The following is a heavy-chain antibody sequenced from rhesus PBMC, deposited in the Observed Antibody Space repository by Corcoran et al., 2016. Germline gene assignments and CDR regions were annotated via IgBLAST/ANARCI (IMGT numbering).Heavy chain of an antibody. D-gene: IGHD4-23*01. CDR1: GFTFDDYA. J-gene: IGHJ4*01. Sequence: EVQLVESGEGVVQPGGSLRLSCAASGFTFDDYAMHWVRQAPGKGLEWVSGISWSGGSTYYADSVKGQFTISRDNAKNSLYLQMGSLRAEDTALYYCARVASNYGYFDYWGQGVLVTVSS. CDR3: ARVASNYGYFDY. CDR2: ISWSGGST. V-gene: IGHV3-201*01.